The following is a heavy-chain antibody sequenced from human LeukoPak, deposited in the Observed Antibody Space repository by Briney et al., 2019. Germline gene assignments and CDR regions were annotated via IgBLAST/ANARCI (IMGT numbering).Heavy chain of an antibody. CDR2: MNPNSGNT. D-gene: IGHD2-15*01. CDR1: GYTFTSYH. V-gene: IGHV1-8*01. CDR3: ARGVSMGYCSGGSCYSSIYYYYGMDV. Sequence: ASVKVSCKASGYTFTSYHMHWVRQAPGQGLEWMGWMNPNSGNTGYAQKFQGRVTMTRNTSISTAYMELSSLRSEDTAVYYCARGVSMGYCSGGSCYSSIYYYYGMDVWGQGTTVTVS. J-gene: IGHJ6*02.